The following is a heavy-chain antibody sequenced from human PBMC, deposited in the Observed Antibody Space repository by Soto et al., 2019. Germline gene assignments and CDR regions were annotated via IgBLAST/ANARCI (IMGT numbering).Heavy chain of an antibody. D-gene: IGHD6-13*01. Sequence: GGSLRLSCAASGFTFSSYAMSWVRQAPGKGLEWVSGISAGGGGTHYADSVKGRFTISRDTSKNTLYLQMNSLRAEDTAVYYCAKSTSSWVTNLLDYWGQGTLVTVSS. CDR3: AKSTSSWVTNLLDY. J-gene: IGHJ4*02. CDR1: GFTFSSYA. V-gene: IGHV3-23*01. CDR2: ISAGGGGT.